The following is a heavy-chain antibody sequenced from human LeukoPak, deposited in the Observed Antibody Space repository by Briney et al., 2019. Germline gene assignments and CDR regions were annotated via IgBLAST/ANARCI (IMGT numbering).Heavy chain of an antibody. CDR2: ISWNSGSI. D-gene: IGHD5-18*01. J-gene: IGHJ5*02. CDR3: AKALRGYSST. CDR1: GFTFDDYA. V-gene: IGHV3-9*01. Sequence: GRSLRLSCAASGFTFDDYAMHWVRQAPGKGLEWVSGISWNSGSIGYADSVKGRFTISRDNAKNSLYLQMNSLRAEDTAVYYCAKALRGYSSTWGQGTLVTVSS.